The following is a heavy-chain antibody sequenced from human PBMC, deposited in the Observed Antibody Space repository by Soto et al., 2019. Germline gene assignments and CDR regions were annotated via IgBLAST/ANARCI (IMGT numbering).Heavy chain of an antibody. CDR2: ISSDGTNK. D-gene: IGHD1-26*01. CDR1: GFTFSSYG. V-gene: IGHV3-30*03. CDR3: AYGSFFDS. Sequence: PGGSLRLSCAASGFTFSSYGIHWVRQAPGKGLEWVALISSDGTNKYYSDSVKGRFTISRDNSNNTVYLQMNSLIAEDTAVYYCAYGSFFDSWGQGTLGTVSS. J-gene: IGHJ4*02.